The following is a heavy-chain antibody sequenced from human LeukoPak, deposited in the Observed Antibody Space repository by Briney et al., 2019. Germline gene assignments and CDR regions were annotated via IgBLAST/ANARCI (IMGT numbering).Heavy chain of an antibody. CDR1: GGSISSGSYY. J-gene: IGHJ5*02. Sequence: PSQTLSLTCTVSGGSISSGSYYWSWVRQPAGKGLEWIVRIYTSGSTNYNPSLKSRVTISVDTSKTQFSLKLSSMTAAAAAVYYCAREPDSSWSGSYLNWLDPWGQGTLVTVSS. CDR2: IYTSGST. CDR3: AREPDSSWSGSYLNWLDP. V-gene: IGHV4-61*02. D-gene: IGHD1-26*01.